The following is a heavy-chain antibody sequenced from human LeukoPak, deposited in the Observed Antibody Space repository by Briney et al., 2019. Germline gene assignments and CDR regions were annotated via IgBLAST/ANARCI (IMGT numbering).Heavy chain of an antibody. D-gene: IGHD5-18*01. Sequence: QTGGSLRLSCAASGFTFSSYAMHWVRQAPGKGLEWVAVISCDGSNKYYADSVKGRFTISRDNSKNTLYLQMNSLRAEDTAVYYCARETAMVTPLFDYWGQGTLVTVSS. CDR3: ARETAMVTPLFDY. J-gene: IGHJ4*02. CDR2: ISCDGSNK. V-gene: IGHV3-30-3*01. CDR1: GFTFSSYA.